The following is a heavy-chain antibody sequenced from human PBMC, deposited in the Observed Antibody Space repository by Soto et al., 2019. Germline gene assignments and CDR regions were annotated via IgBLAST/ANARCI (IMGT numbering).Heavy chain of an antibody. CDR1: GVGFKSCS. Sequence: GVSVKVSSEARGVGFKSCSRSWLCHAPRKGLEWMGGIIPIFGTANYAQKFQGRVTITADESTSTAYMELSSLRSEDTAVYYCARELNYYDSSGPNWYFDLWGRGTLVTVSS. D-gene: IGHD3-22*01. CDR3: ARELNYYDSSGPNWYFDL. V-gene: IGHV1-69*13. J-gene: IGHJ2*01. CDR2: IIPIFGTA.